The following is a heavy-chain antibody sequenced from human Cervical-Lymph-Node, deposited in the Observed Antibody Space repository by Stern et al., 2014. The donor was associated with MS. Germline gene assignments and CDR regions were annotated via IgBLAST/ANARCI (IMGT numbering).Heavy chain of an antibody. CDR1: GFSLTTSGVG. Sequence: QVTLKESGPTLVKPTQTLTLTCSFSGFSLTTSGVGVGWIRQPPGKALEWLALLYWNDDKHYRLSLKTRLTVTKDTSKNQVVLTMTNMDPVDTATYYCAHRIKRTYGGNGFDSWGQGTLVTVSS. CDR3: AHRIKRTYGGNGFDS. CDR2: LYWNDDK. J-gene: IGHJ5*01. D-gene: IGHD4-23*01. V-gene: IGHV2-5*01.